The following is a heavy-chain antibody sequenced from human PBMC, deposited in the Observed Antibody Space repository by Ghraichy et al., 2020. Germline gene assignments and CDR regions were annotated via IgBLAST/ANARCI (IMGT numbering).Heavy chain of an antibody. CDR2: IYYSGST. V-gene: IGHV4-61*08. D-gene: IGHD3-10*01. Sequence: SETLSLTCTVSGGSVSSGGYYWSWIRQPPGKGLEWIGYIYYSGSTNYNPSLKSRVTISVDTSKNQFSLKLSSVTAADTAVYYCARVRGSYYFDYWGQGTLVTVSS. CDR1: GGSVSSGGYY. CDR3: ARVRGSYYFDY. J-gene: IGHJ4*02.